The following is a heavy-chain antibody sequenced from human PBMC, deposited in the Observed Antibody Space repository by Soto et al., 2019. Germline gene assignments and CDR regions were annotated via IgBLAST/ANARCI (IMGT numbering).Heavy chain of an antibody. D-gene: IGHD5-12*01. Sequence: QVRLVQSGPEVKKPEASVKVSCKASGYTFSSSAISWVRQAPGQGPEWMGWISSSGVTNYAQNFQGRVTLTVDSSTPTAYMEVRSLKSADTAIYDGARDHGGYGTFDYWGRGTLVTVPS. CDR1: GYTFSSSA. J-gene: IGHJ4*02. CDR3: ARDHGGYGTFDY. CDR2: ISSSGVT. V-gene: IGHV1-18*04.